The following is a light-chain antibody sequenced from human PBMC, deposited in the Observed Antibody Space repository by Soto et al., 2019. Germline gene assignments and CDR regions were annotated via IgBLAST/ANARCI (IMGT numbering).Light chain of an antibody. J-gene: IGKJ4*01. CDR3: QQYNKWPPLT. CDR1: QSVSRN. V-gene: IGKV3-15*01. Sequence: EIMLTQSPATLSVSSGERATVSCRASQSVSRNLAWYQQKPGQAPRLLIYGASSRATGIPVRFSGSGSGTEFTLTISSLQSEDFAVYYCQQYNKWPPLTFGGGTNVDIK. CDR2: GAS.